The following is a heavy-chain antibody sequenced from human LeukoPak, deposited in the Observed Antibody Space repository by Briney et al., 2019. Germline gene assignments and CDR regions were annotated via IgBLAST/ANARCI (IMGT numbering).Heavy chain of an antibody. J-gene: IGHJ4*02. V-gene: IGHV3-23*01. Sequence: PGGSLRLSCAASGFTFSTYAMSWVRQAPGKGLQWVSAIGGSGYSTYYADSVRGRFTISRDNSKNTLYLQMHSLRAEDSAVYYCAKNLTVTYFNYWGQGTPVTVSS. D-gene: IGHD4-17*01. CDR2: IGGSGYST. CDR3: AKNLTVTYFNY. CDR1: GFTFSTYA.